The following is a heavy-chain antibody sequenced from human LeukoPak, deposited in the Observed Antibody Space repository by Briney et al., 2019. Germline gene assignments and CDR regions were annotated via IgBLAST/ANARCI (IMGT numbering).Heavy chain of an antibody. Sequence: SETLSLTCTVSGGSISSYSWSWIRQPPGKGLEWIGYIYYSGSTTYNPSLKSRVTISVDTSKNQFSLKLSSVTAADTAVYYCARGIPYEYCSDGSCDTWTGWFDPWGQGTLVTVSS. CDR2: IYYSGST. V-gene: IGHV4-59*01. CDR1: GGSISSYS. D-gene: IGHD2-15*01. J-gene: IGHJ5*02. CDR3: ARGIPYEYCSDGSCDTWTGWFDP.